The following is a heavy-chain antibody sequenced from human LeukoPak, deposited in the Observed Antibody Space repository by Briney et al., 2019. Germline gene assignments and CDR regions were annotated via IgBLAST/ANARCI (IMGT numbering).Heavy chain of an antibody. V-gene: IGHV3-23*01. CDR2: ISGSGGST. CDR3: AKDFAQQLVGGYFDY. CDR1: GFTFSSYS. Sequence: PGGSLRLSCAASGFTFSSYSMNWVRQAPGKGLEWVSAISGSGGSTYYADSVKGRFTISRDNSKNTLYLQMNSLRAEDTAVYYCAKDFAQQLVGGYFDYWGQGTLVTVSS. D-gene: IGHD6-13*01. J-gene: IGHJ4*02.